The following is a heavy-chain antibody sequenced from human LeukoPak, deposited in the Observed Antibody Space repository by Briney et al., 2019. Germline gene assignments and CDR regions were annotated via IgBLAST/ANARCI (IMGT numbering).Heavy chain of an antibody. V-gene: IGHV3-23*01. CDR2: ISGSGGST. D-gene: IGHD3-3*01. CDR3: AKDLTYYDFWSGFTNDY. J-gene: IGHJ4*02. Sequence: GGSLRLSCAASGFTFSSYAMSWVRQAPGKGLEWVSAISGSGGSTYYADSVKGRLTISRDNSKNTLYLQMNSLRAEDTAVYYCAKDLTYYDFWSGFTNDYWGQGTLVTVSS. CDR1: GFTFSSYA.